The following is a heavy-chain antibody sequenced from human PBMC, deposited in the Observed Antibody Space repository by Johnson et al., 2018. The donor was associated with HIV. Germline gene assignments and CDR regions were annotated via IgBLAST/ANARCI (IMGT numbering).Heavy chain of an antibody. D-gene: IGHD6-13*01. CDR1: GFTFNYYA. Sequence: QVQLVESGGGVVQPGGSLRLSCAASGFTFNYYAMHWVRQAPGKGLECVAAISYDGGTTYYSDSVKGQFTISRDNSKNTLYLQMNSLRAEDTAIYYCAKELSSSWTGDAFDIWGQGTMVTVSS. J-gene: IGHJ3*02. CDR2: ISYDGGTT. V-gene: IGHV3-30-3*01. CDR3: AKELSSSWTGDAFDI.